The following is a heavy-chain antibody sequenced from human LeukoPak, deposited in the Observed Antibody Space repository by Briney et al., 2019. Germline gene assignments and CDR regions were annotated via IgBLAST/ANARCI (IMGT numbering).Heavy chain of an antibody. Sequence: SSVNVSCKASGGTFSSYAISWVRQAPGQALEWMGRIIPILGIANYAQKFQGRVTITADKSTRTAYMELSSLRSEDTAVYYCARDRVVVVPAAMLYYYGMDVWGQGTTVTVSS. CDR1: GGTFSSYA. CDR3: ARDRVVVVPAAMLYYYGMDV. D-gene: IGHD2-2*01. V-gene: IGHV1-69*04. CDR2: IIPILGIA. J-gene: IGHJ6*02.